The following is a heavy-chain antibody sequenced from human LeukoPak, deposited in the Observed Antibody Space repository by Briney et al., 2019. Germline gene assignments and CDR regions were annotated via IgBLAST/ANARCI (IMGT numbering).Heavy chain of an antibody. V-gene: IGHV3-33*01. CDR2: IWFDGSNK. J-gene: IGHJ4*02. D-gene: IGHD6-13*01. CDR1: GFAFSAYG. Sequence: GGSLRLSCAASGFAFSAYGMHWVRQAPGKGLEWVAVIWFDGSNKYYADSVKGRFTISRDNSKNTLYLQMNSLRAEDTAVYYCASAAGPFDNWGQGTLVTVSS. CDR3: ASAAGPFDN.